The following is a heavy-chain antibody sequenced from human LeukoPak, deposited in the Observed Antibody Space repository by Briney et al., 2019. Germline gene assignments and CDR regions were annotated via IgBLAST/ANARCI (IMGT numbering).Heavy chain of an antibody. CDR1: AESFSSHY. CDR2: ISYIGST. J-gene: IGHJ3*02. Sequence: SETLSLTCAVSAESFSSHYWTWIRQPPGKGLEWIDYISYIGSTNYNPSLNSRVTISIDTSKNQFSLKLSSVTAADTAVYYCARDLVTVTKGFDIWGQGTMVSVSS. CDR3: ARDLVTVTKGFDI. D-gene: IGHD4-17*01. V-gene: IGHV4-59*11.